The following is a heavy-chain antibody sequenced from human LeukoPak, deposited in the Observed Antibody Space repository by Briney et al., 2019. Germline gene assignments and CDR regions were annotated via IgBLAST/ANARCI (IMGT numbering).Heavy chain of an antibody. J-gene: IGHJ5*02. CDR3: ARRVVESAVITERNWFDP. D-gene: IGHD4-11*01. Sequence: SETLSLTCTAAGDSISSYCWSWVRQPPGKGLEWIGSMCYSGSTNYNPSLKSRVTISIDTSKNQFSLKLSSVTAADTAVYYCARRVVESAVITERNWFDPWGQGTLVTVSS. CDR2: MCYSGST. CDR1: GDSISSYC. V-gene: IGHV4-59*08.